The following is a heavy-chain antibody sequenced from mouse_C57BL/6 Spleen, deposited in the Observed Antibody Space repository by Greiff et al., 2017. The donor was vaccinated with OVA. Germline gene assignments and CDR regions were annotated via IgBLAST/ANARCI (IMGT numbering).Heavy chain of an antibody. CDR1: GYTFTSYW. CDR3: ARLGRSYWYFDV. J-gene: IGHJ1*03. V-gene: IGHV1-50*01. Sequence: QVQLQQPGAELVKPGASVKLSCKASGYTFTSYWMQWVNQRPGQGLEWIGEIDPSDSYTNYNQKFKGKATLTVDTSSSTAYMQLSSLTSEDSAVYYCARLGRSYWYFDVWGTGTTVTVSS. CDR2: IDPSDSYT. D-gene: IGHD4-1*01.